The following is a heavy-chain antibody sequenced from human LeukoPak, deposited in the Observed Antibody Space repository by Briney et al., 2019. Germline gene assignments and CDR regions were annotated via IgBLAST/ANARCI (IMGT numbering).Heavy chain of an antibody. J-gene: IGHJ2*01. V-gene: IGHV4-59*08. Sequence: SETLSLTCTVSGGSLNNYIWSWIRQFPGKGLEWIAYIYHTGGTNYNPSPKSRATISLDTSKTQFSLNLNSVTAADTAVYHCVRLSVISPHRYFDLWGRGTLVTVFS. D-gene: IGHD4-23*01. CDR1: GGSLNNYI. CDR2: IYHTGGT. CDR3: VRLSVISPHRYFDL.